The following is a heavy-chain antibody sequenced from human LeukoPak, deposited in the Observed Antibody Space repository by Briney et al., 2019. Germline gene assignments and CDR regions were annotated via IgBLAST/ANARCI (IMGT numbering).Heavy chain of an antibody. CDR2: ISWNSGSI. CDR3: AKAYYYDSSGYYYGDAFDI. D-gene: IGHD3-22*01. CDR1: GFSISSHW. V-gene: IGHV3-9*03. Sequence: GGSLRLSCVASGFSISSHWMSWVRQAPGKGLEWVSGISWNSGSIGYADSVKGRFTISRDNAKNSLYLQMNSLRAEDMALYYCAKAYYYDSSGYYYGDAFDIWGQGTMVTVSS. J-gene: IGHJ3*02.